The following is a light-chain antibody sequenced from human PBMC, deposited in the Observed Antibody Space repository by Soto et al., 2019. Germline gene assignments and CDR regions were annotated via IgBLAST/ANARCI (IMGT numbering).Light chain of an antibody. CDR3: QQYNNWPAIT. CDR2: GAS. CDR1: QSVSRN. J-gene: IGKJ5*01. Sequence: EIVLTQSPGTLSLSPGERATLSCRVSQSVSRNYLAWYQQKPGQAPRLFIYGASTRATGIPARFSGSGSGTEFTLTISSLQSEDFAVYYCQQYNNWPAITFGQGTRLEI. V-gene: IGKV3D-15*01.